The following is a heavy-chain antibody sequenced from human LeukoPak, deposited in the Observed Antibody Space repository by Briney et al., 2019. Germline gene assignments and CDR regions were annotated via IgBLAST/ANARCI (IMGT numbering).Heavy chain of an antibody. CDR2: IYHSGST. V-gene: IGHV4-31*03. D-gene: IGHD2-15*01. J-gene: IGHJ3*01. Sequence: SETLSLTCTVSGGSIDSGGYFWSWIRQHPGKGLEWIGYIYHSGSTHYNPSLRSRVTISIDPSKRQFSLKLTSMAAADTAVYYCARRPHPVVVVAARQSDGFDPWGQGTMVTVSS. CDR1: GGSIDSGGYF. CDR3: ARRPHPVVVVAARQSDGFDP.